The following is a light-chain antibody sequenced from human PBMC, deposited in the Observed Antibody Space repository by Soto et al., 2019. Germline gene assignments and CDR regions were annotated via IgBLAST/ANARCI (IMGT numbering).Light chain of an antibody. V-gene: IGKV1-39*01. Sequence: IQMTQSPSSLSASVGYRVAITCRASQSVGRFLNWYQQKPGKAPTVLINVASTLRSGVPSRFSGSGSGTDFNLTINSLQPEDFATYFCQQSFTTPLTFGGGTKVDIK. CDR1: QSVGRF. CDR2: VAS. J-gene: IGKJ4*01. CDR3: QQSFTTPLT.